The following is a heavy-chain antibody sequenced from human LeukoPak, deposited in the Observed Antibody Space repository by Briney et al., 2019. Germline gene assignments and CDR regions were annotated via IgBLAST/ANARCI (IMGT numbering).Heavy chain of an antibody. J-gene: IGHJ5*02. CDR1: GGSISSYY. CDR2: IHTSGSI. CDR3: ARAYYDSSGYYYGNWFDP. Sequence: SETLSLTCTVSGGSISSYYWSWIRQPAGKGLEWIGRIHTSGSINYNPSLKSRVTMSVDTSKNQFSLKLSSVTAADTAVYYCARAYYDSSGYYYGNWFDPWGQGTLVTVSS. D-gene: IGHD3-22*01. V-gene: IGHV4-4*07.